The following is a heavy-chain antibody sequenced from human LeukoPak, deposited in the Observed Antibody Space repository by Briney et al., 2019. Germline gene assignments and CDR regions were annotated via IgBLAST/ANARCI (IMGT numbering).Heavy chain of an antibody. Sequence: SETLSLTCTVSGGSISSSSYYWGWIRQPPGKGLEGIGSIYYSGSTYYNPSLKSRVTISVDTSKNQFSLKLSSVTAADTAVYYCAKSGSYYQVGWFDPWGQGTLVTVSS. D-gene: IGHD1-26*01. J-gene: IGHJ5*02. CDR3: AKSGSYYQVGWFDP. CDR1: GGSISSSSYY. CDR2: IYYSGST. V-gene: IGHV4-39*07.